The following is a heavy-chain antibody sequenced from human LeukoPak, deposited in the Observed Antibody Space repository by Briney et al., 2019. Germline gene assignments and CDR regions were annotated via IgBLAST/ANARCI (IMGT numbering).Heavy chain of an antibody. CDR1: GYTFTSYY. D-gene: IGHD3-22*01. CDR2: INPSGGST. J-gene: IGHJ6*03. CDR3: ARTLNYYDSSGYYYDGYMDV. Sequence: ASVKVSCKASGYTFTSYYMHWVRQAPGQGLEWMGIINPSGGSTSYAQKFQGRVTMTRDTSTSTVYMELSSLRSDDTAVYYCARTLNYYDSSGYYYDGYMDVWGKGTTVTVSS. V-gene: IGHV1-46*01.